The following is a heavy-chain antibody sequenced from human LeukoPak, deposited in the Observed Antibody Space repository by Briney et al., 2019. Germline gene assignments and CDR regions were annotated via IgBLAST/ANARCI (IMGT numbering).Heavy chain of an antibody. D-gene: IGHD3-22*01. V-gene: IGHV1-46*01. CDR3: ARRNTVIVAALEEYGDHWFL. CDR1: GYTFTSYY. CDR2: INPSGGST. Sequence: ASVKVSCKASGYTFTSYYMHWVRQAPGQGLEWMGIINPSGGSTSYAQKFQGRVTMTRDTSLSTVYMELSSLRSDDTAVYYCARRNTVIVAALEEYGDHWFLWGQGTMVTVSS. J-gene: IGHJ3*01.